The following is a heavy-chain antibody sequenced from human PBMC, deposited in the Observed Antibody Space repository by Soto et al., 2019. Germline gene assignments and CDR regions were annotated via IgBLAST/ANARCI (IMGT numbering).Heavy chain of an antibody. CDR1: RFTFSSYA. J-gene: IGHJ4*02. CDR3: AKDRYYYHSSLDDY. D-gene: IGHD3-22*01. V-gene: IGHV3-30*18. CDR2: ISNDGSNK. Sequence: PGGSLRLSCAASRFTFSSYAMHWVRQAPGKGLEWVAVISNDGSNKFYADSVKGRFTISRDNARNTLQLQMNTLRAEDTAVYYCAKDRYYYHSSLDDYWGQGTLVTVSS.